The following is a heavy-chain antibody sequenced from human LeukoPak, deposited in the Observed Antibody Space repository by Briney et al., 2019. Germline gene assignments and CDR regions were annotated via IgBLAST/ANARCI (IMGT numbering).Heavy chain of an antibody. J-gene: IGHJ3*02. CDR1: GYSISSGYY. V-gene: IGHV4-38-2*02. Sequence: PSETLSLTCTVSGYSISSGYYWGWIRQPPGKRLEWIGSIYHSGSTYYNPSLKSRVTISVDTSKDQFSLKLSSVTAADTAVYYCARGYYDYVWGSYRNAFDIWGQGTMVTVSS. CDR3: ARGYYDYVWGSYRNAFDI. D-gene: IGHD3-16*02. CDR2: IYHSGST.